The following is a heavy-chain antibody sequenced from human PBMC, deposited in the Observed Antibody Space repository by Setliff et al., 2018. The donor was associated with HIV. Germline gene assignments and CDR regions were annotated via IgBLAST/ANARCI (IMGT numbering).Heavy chain of an antibody. D-gene: IGHD3-3*01. CDR1: GGTFTSYT. Sequence: GASVKVSCKASGGTFTSYTILWVRQAPGQGLEWMGGILPILGVVNYAQKFQGRVTITADKSTSTVYMALSSLRSEDTAGYYCARGLQYGSISYYEGWGQGTLVTVSS. CDR2: ILPILGVV. J-gene: IGHJ4*02. CDR3: ARGLQYGSISYYEG. V-gene: IGHV1-69*10.